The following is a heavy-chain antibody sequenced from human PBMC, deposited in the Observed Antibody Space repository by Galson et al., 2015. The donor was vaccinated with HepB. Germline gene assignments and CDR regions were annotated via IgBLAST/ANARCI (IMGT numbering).Heavy chain of an antibody. Sequence: SVKVSCKASGGTFSSYAISWVRQAPGQGLEWMGGIIPIFGTANYAQKFQGRVTITADKSTSTAYMELSSLRSEDTAVYYCARGDRCSSTSCSHHYYYYYGMDVWGQGTTVTVSS. J-gene: IGHJ6*02. CDR1: GGTFSSYA. V-gene: IGHV1-69*06. D-gene: IGHD2-2*01. CDR2: IIPIFGTA. CDR3: ARGDRCSSTSCSHHYYYYYGMDV.